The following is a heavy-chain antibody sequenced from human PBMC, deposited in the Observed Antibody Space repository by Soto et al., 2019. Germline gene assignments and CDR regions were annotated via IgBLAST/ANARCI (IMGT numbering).Heavy chain of an antibody. Sequence: QVQLVQSGTEVKKPGASVKVSCKASGYTFTSFAMHWVRQAPGQRLEWMGWLNGGNGDTRYSQKFRGRVTIARDTSASTAYMELSGLRSEDTSVYYCASGLASYYGLDVWGQGTPVTVSS. CDR1: GYTFTSFA. J-gene: IGHJ6*02. CDR2: LNGGNGDT. V-gene: IGHV1-3*01. CDR3: ASGLASYYGLDV.